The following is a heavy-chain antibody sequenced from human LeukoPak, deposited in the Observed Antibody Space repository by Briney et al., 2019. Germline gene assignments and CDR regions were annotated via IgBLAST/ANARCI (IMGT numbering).Heavy chain of an antibody. Sequence: GRSLRLSCAASGFTFDDYAMHWVRQAPGKGLEWVSGISWNSGSIGYADSVKGRFTISGDNAKNSLYLQMNSLRAEDTAFYYCAKDSSSSWYRDFDYWGQGTLVTVSS. CDR2: ISWNSGSI. J-gene: IGHJ4*02. CDR1: GFTFDDYA. D-gene: IGHD6-13*01. CDR3: AKDSSSSWYRDFDY. V-gene: IGHV3-9*01.